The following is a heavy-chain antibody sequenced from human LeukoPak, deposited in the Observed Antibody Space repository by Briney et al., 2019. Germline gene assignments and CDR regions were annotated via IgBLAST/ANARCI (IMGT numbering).Heavy chain of an antibody. J-gene: IGHJ4*02. V-gene: IGHV4-34*01. CDR1: GGSFSGYY. CDR2: INHSGST. Sequence: SETLSLTCAVYGGSFSGYYWSWIRQPPGKGLEWIGEINHSGSTNYNPSLKSRVTISVDTSKNQFSLKLGSVTAADTAVYYCARDGYGSGSRIDYWGQGTLVTVSS. CDR3: ARDGYGSGSRIDY. D-gene: IGHD3-10*01.